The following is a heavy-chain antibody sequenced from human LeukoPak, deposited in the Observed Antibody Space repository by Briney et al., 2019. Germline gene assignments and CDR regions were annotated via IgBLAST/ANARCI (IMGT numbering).Heavy chain of an antibody. Sequence: SVTLSLTCTVSGGSISSYYWSWIPQPAGKGLEWIGRLYTSGSTNYNPSLKSRVNMSVDTSKKQFSLKLSSVTAADTAVYYCARDRYCSGGSCYSDYWGQGTLVTVSS. D-gene: IGHD2-15*01. CDR2: LYTSGST. CDR1: GGSISSYY. CDR3: ARDRYCSGGSCYSDY. J-gene: IGHJ4*02. V-gene: IGHV4-4*07.